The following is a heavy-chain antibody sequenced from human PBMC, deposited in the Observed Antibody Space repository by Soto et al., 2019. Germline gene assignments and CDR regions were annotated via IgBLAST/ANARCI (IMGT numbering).Heavy chain of an antibody. CDR2: ISGSGGST. Sequence: EVQLLESGGGLVQPGGSLRLSCAASGFTFSSYAMSWVRQAPGKGLEWVSAISGSGGSTYYADSVKGRFTISRDNPKNTLYLQMNSLRAEDTAVYYCAKSFDYYGSGSYPYYFDYWGQGTLVTVSS. CDR3: AKSFDYYGSGSYPYYFDY. D-gene: IGHD3-10*01. CDR1: GFTFSSYA. J-gene: IGHJ4*02. V-gene: IGHV3-23*01.